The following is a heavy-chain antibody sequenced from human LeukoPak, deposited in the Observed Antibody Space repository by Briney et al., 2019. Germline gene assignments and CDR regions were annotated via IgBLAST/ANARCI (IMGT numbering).Heavy chain of an antibody. Sequence: PGGSLRLSCAASGFSFTSQGMHWVRQAPGKGLEWVAVIWHDGSTKYYTDSVKGRFTISRDNSQNTLYLQMNSLRAEDTAVYYCAKDHYDYIGGTYRDFDYWGQGTLVTVSS. CDR1: GFSFTSQG. J-gene: IGHJ4*02. CDR2: IWHDGSTK. D-gene: IGHD3-16*02. V-gene: IGHV3-30*02. CDR3: AKDHYDYIGGTYRDFDY.